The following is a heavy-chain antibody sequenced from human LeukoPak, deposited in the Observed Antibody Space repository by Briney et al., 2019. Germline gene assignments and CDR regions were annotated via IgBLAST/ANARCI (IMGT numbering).Heavy chain of an antibody. Sequence: PSETLSLTCTVSGGSISSSSYYWGWIRQPPGKGLEWIGSIYYSGSTYYNPSLKSRVTISVDMSKSQFSLKLSSVTAADTAVYYCASIAAAGPKYFDYWGQGTLVTVSS. J-gene: IGHJ4*02. CDR3: ASIAAAGPKYFDY. CDR2: IYYSGST. V-gene: IGHV4-39*01. CDR1: GGSISSSSYY. D-gene: IGHD6-13*01.